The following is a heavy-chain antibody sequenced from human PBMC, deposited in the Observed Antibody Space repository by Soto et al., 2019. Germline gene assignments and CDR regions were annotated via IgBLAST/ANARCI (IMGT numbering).Heavy chain of an antibody. CDR2: INPNSGGT. Sequence: QVQLVQSGAEVKKPGASVKVSCKASGYTFTGYYMHWVRQAPGQGLEWMGWINPNSGGTNYAQKFQGWVTMTRDTSISTAHMEPSSLRSADTAVYYCASHRLGYYYTDVWGKGTRVTVTS. J-gene: IGHJ6*03. CDR3: ASHRLGYYYTDV. CDR1: GYTFTGYY. V-gene: IGHV1-2*04.